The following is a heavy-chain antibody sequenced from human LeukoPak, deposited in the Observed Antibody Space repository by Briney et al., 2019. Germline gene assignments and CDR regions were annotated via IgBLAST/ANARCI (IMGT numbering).Heavy chain of an antibody. D-gene: IGHD3-16*02. Sequence: GGSLRLSCAASGFTFSSYSMNWVRQAPGKGLEWVSSISSSSSYIYYADSVKGRFTISRDNAKNSLYLQMNSLRAEDTAVYYCDTGGDYVWGSYRYTHYWGQGTLVTVSS. V-gene: IGHV3-21*01. CDR2: ISSSSSYI. CDR3: DTGGDYVWGSYRYTHY. J-gene: IGHJ4*02. CDR1: GFTFSSYS.